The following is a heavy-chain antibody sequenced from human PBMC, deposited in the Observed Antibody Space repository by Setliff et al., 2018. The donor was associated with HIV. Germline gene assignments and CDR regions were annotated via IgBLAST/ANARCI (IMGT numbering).Heavy chain of an antibody. V-gene: IGHV3-23*01. Sequence: PSETLRLSCAPSGFTFGSYAMSWVRQAPGKGLEWVSVISGSGDSTFYADSLKGRFTISRDNSKNTLYLQMNSLRAEDTAVYYCAKTLPTLYPPHDYYFAMDVWGQGTTVTVSS. CDR1: GFTFGSYA. CDR2: ISGSGDST. CDR3: AKTLPTLYPPHDYYFAMDV. J-gene: IGHJ6*02. D-gene: IGHD2-15*01.